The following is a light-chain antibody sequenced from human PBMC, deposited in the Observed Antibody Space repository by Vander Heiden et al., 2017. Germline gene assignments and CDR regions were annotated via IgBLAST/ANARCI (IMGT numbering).Light chain of an antibody. CDR1: QSISSY. CDR3: QQSYSSIT. J-gene: IGKJ5*01. CDR2: AAS. Sequence: DFQMTQSPSSLSASVGDRVTITCRASQSISSYLNWYQQKPGKAPKLLIYAASSLQSGVPSRFSGSGSGTDFTLTISSLQPEDFATYYCQQSYSSITFGQGTRLEIK. V-gene: IGKV1-39*01.